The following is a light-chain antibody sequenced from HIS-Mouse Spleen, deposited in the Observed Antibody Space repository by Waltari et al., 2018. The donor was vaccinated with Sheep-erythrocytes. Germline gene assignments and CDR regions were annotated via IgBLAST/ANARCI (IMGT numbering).Light chain of an antibody. CDR3: SSYTSSSTGV. J-gene: IGLJ2*01. Sequence: QSALTQPASVSGSPGQSITISCTGPSSDVGGYNYVSWYQQPPGKAPKLMIYEVSNRPSGVSNRFSGSKSGNTASLTISGLQAEDEADYYCSSYTSSSTGVFGGGTKLTVL. V-gene: IGLV2-14*01. CDR1: SSDVGGYNY. CDR2: EVS.